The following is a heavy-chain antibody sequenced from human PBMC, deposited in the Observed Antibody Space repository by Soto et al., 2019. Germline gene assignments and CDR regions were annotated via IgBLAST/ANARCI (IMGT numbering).Heavy chain of an antibody. D-gene: IGHD4-17*01. CDR2: ISAYNGNT. Sequence: QVQLVQSGAEVKKAGASVKVSCKASGYTFTSYGISWVRQAPGQGLEWMGWISAYNGNTNYAQKLQGRVTMTTDTSTSTAYMELRSLRSDDTAVYYSARDLVTVTTDYYMDVWGKGTTVTVSS. J-gene: IGHJ6*03. CDR3: ARDLVTVTTDYYMDV. CDR1: GYTFTSYG. V-gene: IGHV1-18*01.